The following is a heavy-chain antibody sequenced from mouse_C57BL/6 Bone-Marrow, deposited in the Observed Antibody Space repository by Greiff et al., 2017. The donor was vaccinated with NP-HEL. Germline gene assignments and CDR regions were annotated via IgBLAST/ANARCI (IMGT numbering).Heavy chain of an antibody. CDR2: ILPGSGST. J-gene: IGHJ2*01. CDR3: ARDGTTVVARYYFDY. D-gene: IGHD1-1*01. CDR1: GYTFTGYW. Sequence: QVQLKQPGAELMKPGASVKLSCKATGYTFTGYWIEWVKQRPGHGLEWIGEILPGSGSTNYNEKFKGKATFTADTSSNTAYMQLSSLTTEDSAIYYCARDGTTVVARYYFDYWGQGTTLTVSS. V-gene: IGHV1-9*01.